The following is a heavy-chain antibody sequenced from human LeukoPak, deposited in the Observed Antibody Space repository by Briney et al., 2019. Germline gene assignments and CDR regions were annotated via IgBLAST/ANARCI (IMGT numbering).Heavy chain of an antibody. CDR3: TRLGKAPRDFDY. CDR1: GFIFSDHY. J-gene: IGHJ4*02. Sequence: QPGGSLRLSCAASGFIFSDHYIDWVRQAPGKGLEWVGRSRDKGNSYTTAYAASVRGRFTISRDDSKNSVYLQMNNLKIEDTAVYYCTRLGKAPRDFDYWGQGTLVTVSS. CDR2: SRDKGNSYTT. V-gene: IGHV3-72*01. D-gene: IGHD3-10*01.